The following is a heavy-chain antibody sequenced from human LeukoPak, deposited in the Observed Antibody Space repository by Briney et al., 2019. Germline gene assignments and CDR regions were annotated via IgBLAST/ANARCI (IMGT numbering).Heavy chain of an antibody. CDR3: ATLYAGSTDY. J-gene: IGHJ4*02. V-gene: IGHV3-48*04. CDR1: GFTFSSYS. CDR2: ISSSSSTI. Sequence: PGGSLRLSCAASGFTFSSYSMNWVRQAPGKGLEWVSYISSSSSTIYYADSVKGRFIISRDNAKNTLYLQMNSLRAEDTAVYYCATLYAGSTDYWGRGTLVTVSS. D-gene: IGHD2-8*01.